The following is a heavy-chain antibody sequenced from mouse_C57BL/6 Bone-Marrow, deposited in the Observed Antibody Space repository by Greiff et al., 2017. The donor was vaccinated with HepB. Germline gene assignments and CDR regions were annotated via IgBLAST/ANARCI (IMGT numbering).Heavy chain of an antibody. J-gene: IGHJ2*01. CDR1: GFTFSSYG. CDR3: ARHLTGTGGDYFDY. D-gene: IGHD4-1*01. CDR2: ISSGGSYT. Sequence: EVKLMESGGDLVKPGGSLKLSCAASGFTFSSYGMSWVRQTPDKRLEWVATISSGGSYTYYPDSVKGRFTISRDNAKNTLYLQMSSLKSEDTAMYYCARHLTGTGGDYFDYWGQGTTLTVSS. V-gene: IGHV5-6*01.